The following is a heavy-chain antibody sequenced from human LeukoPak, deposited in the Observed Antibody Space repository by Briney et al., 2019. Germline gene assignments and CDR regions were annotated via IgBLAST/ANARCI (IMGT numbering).Heavy chain of an antibody. Sequence: PSEALSLTCTVSGVSISSYYWSWIRQPPGKGLEWIGYIYYSGSTNYNPSLKSRVTISLDTSKNQFSLKLSSVTAADTAVYYCARHDGSSWYYAFDVWGQGTTVTVSS. J-gene: IGHJ3*01. CDR2: IYYSGST. CDR3: ARHDGSSWYYAFDV. CDR1: GVSISSYY. D-gene: IGHD6-13*01. V-gene: IGHV4-59*08.